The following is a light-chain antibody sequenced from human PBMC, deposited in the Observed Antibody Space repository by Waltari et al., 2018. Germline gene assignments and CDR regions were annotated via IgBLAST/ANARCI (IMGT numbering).Light chain of an antibody. J-gene: IGLJ3*02. CDR2: DDN. Sequence: QSALTQPASVSGSPGHSITISCTGPSSDVGNYNLVSWYQQYPGKAPKVMIYDDNRRPSGVSDRFSGSKSGNTASLTISGVQAEDEADYYCCSYAGSYTWVFGGGTKLTVL. CDR1: SSDVGNYNL. V-gene: IGLV2-23*01. CDR3: CSYAGSYTWV.